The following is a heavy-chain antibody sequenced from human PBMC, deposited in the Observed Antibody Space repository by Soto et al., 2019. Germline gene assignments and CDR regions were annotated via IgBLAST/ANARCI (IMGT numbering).Heavy chain of an antibody. Sequence: QVQLVESGGGLVQPGRSLSLSCAASGFTFRNYVMHWVRQAPGKGLEWVAVISSDGSNKYYADSVKGRFTISRDNSKNPLNLKMNSLRIEDTAVYYCTKDRAPHRHYWGQGTLVTVSS. CDR1: GFTFRNYV. CDR3: TKDRAPHRHY. CDR2: ISSDGSNK. J-gene: IGHJ4*02. V-gene: IGHV3-30*18.